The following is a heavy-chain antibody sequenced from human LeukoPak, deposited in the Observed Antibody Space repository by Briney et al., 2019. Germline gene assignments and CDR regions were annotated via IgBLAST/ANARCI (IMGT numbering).Heavy chain of an antibody. J-gene: IGHJ4*02. V-gene: IGHV3-48*02. CDR3: ARVAAGYSVNYFDY. CDR1: EFAFSTYN. D-gene: IGHD4-23*01. CDR2: ISTGSSAT. Sequence: GGSLRLSCAASEFAFSTYNMNWVREAPGKGREWVSYISTGSSATYYAHSVKGRFTISRDNVENSLYLQMNSLRDEDTAVYYCARVAAGYSVNYFDYWGQGTLVTVSS.